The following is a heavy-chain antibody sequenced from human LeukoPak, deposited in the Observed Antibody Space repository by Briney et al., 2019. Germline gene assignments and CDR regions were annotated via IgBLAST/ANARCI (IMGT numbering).Heavy chain of an antibody. CDR3: ARCTHYTSGSVFDY. V-gene: IGHV3-30-3*01. D-gene: IGHD5-18*01. Sequence: PGRFLRLSCAASGFTFSSYAMHWVRQAPGKGLEWVAVISYDGSNKYYADSVKGRFTISRDNSKHTLYLQMNNDQHGPWARSYCARCTHYTSGSVFDYWGQGTLVTVSS. J-gene: IGHJ4*02. CDR2: ISYDGSNK. CDR1: GFTFSSYA.